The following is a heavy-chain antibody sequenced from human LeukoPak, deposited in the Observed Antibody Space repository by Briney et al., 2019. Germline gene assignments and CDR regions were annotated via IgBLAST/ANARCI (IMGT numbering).Heavy chain of an antibody. V-gene: IGHV4-34*01. D-gene: IGHD3-16*02. CDR1: GGSFSGYY. CDR2: INHSGST. J-gene: IGHJ4*02. CDR3: ARSPCMITFGGVIVKGGIDY. Sequence: SETLSLTCAVYGGSFSGYYWSWIRQPPGKGLEWIGEINHSGSTNYNPSLKSRVTISVDTSKNQFSLKLSSVTAADTAVYYCARSPCMITFGGVIVKGGIDYWGQGTLVTVSS.